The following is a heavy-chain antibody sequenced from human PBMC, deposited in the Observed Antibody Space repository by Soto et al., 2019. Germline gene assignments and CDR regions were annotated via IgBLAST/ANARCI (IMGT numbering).Heavy chain of an antibody. D-gene: IGHD6-13*01. V-gene: IGHV4-4*02. CDR1: GGSISSSNW. Sequence: QVQLQESGPGLVKPSGTLSLTCAVSGGSISSSNWWSWVRPPPGKGLEWIGEIYHSGSTNYNPSLKRRVTIAVDKSKNQCPLKLSSVTAADTAVYYCARCIAAAGPIDYWGQGTLVTVSS. J-gene: IGHJ4*02. CDR2: IYHSGST. CDR3: ARCIAAAGPIDY.